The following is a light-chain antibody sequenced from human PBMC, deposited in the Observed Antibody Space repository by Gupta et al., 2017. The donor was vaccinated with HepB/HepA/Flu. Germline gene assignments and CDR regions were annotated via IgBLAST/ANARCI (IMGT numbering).Light chain of an antibody. Sequence: DIQMTQSPSTLSASVGDRVTITCRDSQSISSWLAWYQQKPGKAPKLLIYKASSLESGVPSRFSGSGSGTEFTLTISSLQPDDFATYYCQQYNSYSRTFGQGTKLEIK. V-gene: IGKV1-5*03. CDR2: KAS. J-gene: IGKJ2*02. CDR1: QSISSW. CDR3: QQYNSYSRT.